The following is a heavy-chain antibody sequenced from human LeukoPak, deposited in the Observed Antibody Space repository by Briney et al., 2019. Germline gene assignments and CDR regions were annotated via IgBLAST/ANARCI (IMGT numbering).Heavy chain of an antibody. CDR1: GFTFSSYN. D-gene: IGHD3-22*01. Sequence: GGSLRLSCAASGFTFSSYNMNWVRQAPGKGLEWVSSISSSSDYIYYADSVKGRFTISRDNSKNTLYLQMNSLRAEDTAVYYCASSRYDSSGYYGIIGYWGQGTLVTVSS. J-gene: IGHJ4*02. CDR3: ASSRYDSSGYYGIIGY. V-gene: IGHV3-21*01. CDR2: ISSSSDYI.